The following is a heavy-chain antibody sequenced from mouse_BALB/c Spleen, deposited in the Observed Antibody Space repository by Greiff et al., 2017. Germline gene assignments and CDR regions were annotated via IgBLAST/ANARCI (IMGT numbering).Heavy chain of an antibody. Sequence: VQLQQSGPELVKPGASVKISCKASGYAFSSSWMNWVKQRPGQGLEWIGRIYPGDGDTNYNGKFKGKATLTADKSSSTAYMQLSSLTSVDSAVYFCARSITTGGFDYWGQGTTLTVSS. J-gene: IGHJ2*01. CDR3: ARSITTGGFDY. CDR1: GYAFSSSW. D-gene: IGHD1-1*01. CDR2: IYPGDGDT. V-gene: IGHV1-82*01.